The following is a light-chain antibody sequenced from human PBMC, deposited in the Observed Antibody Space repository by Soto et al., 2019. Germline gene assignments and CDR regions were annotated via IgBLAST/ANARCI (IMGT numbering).Light chain of an antibody. CDR2: GAS. Sequence: EIVMTQSPATLSVSPGERATLSCRASQSVSSNLAWYQQKPGQAPRLLIYGASTRATGIPARFSGSGSGTEFTLTISSLQSGDFAVYYCQQYNNWPPRVTFGGGTKVEIK. J-gene: IGKJ4*01. V-gene: IGKV3-15*01. CDR3: QQYNNWPPRVT. CDR1: QSVSSN.